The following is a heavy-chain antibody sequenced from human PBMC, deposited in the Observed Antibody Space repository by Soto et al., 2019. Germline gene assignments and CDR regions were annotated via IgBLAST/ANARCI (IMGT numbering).Heavy chain of an antibody. D-gene: IGHD2-2*01. CDR1: RYSFTSYW. CDR3: ASQHIVVVPAAMRFASGMGL. J-gene: IGHJ3*01. CDR2: IDPSDSYT. V-gene: IGHV5-10-1*01. Sequence: PGESLKISCKGSRYSFTSYWISWVRQMPGKGLEWMGRIDPSDSYTNYSPSFQGHVTISADKSISTAYLQWSSLKASDTAMYYCASQHIVVVPAAMRFASGMGLWGQGTMVTVSS.